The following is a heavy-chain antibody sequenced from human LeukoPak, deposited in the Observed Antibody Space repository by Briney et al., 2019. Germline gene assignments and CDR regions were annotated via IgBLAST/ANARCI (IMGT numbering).Heavy chain of an antibody. CDR2: ITGSSTWT. D-gene: IGHD3-10*01. CDR1: GFTFGNFG. Sequence: PGGSLRLSCEASGFTFGNFGMTWVRQAPGKGLQWVSGITGSSTWTYYAASVKGRFTVSRDNSQNTLHLQMNSLRADDTAVYYCARELVSSGTGDFDFWGRGTLVTVSS. J-gene: IGHJ2*01. V-gene: IGHV3-23*01. CDR3: ARELVSSGTGDFDF.